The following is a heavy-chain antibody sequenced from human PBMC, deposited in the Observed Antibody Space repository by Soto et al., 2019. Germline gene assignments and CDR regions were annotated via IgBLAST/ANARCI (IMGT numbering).Heavy chain of an antibody. D-gene: IGHD4-17*01. J-gene: IGHJ5*02. V-gene: IGHV1-3*01. CDR1: GYTFTSYA. Sequence: ASVKVSCKASGYTFTSYAMHWVRQAPGQRLEWMGWINAGNGNTKYSQKLQGRVTMTTDTSTSTAYMELRSLRSDDTAVYYCARGVTTNWFDPWGQGTLVTVSS. CDR2: INAGNGNT. CDR3: ARGVTTNWFDP.